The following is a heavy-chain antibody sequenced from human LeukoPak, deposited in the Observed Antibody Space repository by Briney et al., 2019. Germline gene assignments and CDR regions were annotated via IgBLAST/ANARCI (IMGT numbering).Heavy chain of an antibody. CDR1: GFXFSSYE. Sequence: GGSLRLSCAASGFXFSSYEINWVRQAPGKGLEWVSYISSSGSTIYYADSVKGRFTISRDNAKNSLYLQMNSLRAEDTAVYYCARDGDVWFGEFDYHYYYGMDVWGQGTTVTVSS. J-gene: IGHJ6*02. CDR3: ARDGDVWFGEFDYHYYYGMDV. D-gene: IGHD3-10*01. V-gene: IGHV3-48*03. CDR2: ISSSGSTI.